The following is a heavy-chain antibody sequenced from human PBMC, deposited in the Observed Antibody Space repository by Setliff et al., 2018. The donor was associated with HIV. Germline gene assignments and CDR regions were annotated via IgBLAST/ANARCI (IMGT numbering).Heavy chain of an antibody. V-gene: IGHV4-59*01. CDR3: ARGSRGYSYAYYFYYKDL. Sequence: SETLSLTCTVSDASISDYHWSWIRQPPGKGLEWIGYIYYSGNTNYSHSLKSRVTISVDTSKNQFSLKLSSVTAADSAVYYCARGSRGYSYAYYFYYKDLCGKGTTVAVS. D-gene: IGHD5-18*01. CDR2: IYYSGNT. CDR1: DASISDYH. J-gene: IGHJ6*03.